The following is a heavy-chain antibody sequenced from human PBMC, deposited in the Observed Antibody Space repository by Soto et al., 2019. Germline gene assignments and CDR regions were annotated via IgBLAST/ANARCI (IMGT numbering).Heavy chain of an antibody. J-gene: IGHJ6*02. CDR2: IDPSDSYT. V-gene: IGHV5-10-1*01. Sequence: GESLKISCKGSGYSFTSYWISWVRQMPGKGLEWMGRIDPSDSYTNYSPSFQGHVTISADKSISTAYLQRSSLKASDNAMYYCARRAGVGITMARGPGGGDVWRQGTTVTV. CDR1: GYSFTSYW. D-gene: IGHD3-10*01. CDR3: ARRAGVGITMARGPGGGDV.